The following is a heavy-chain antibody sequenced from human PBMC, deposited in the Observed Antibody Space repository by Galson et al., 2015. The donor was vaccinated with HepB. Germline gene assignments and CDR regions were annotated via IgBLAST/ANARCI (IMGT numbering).Heavy chain of an antibody. J-gene: IGHJ4*02. Sequence: SVKVSCKASGYTFTSYAMHWVRQAPGQRLEWMGWINAGNGNTKFSQKFQGRVTITRDTSASTAYMELSSLRSEDTAVYYCARQCSLRGGSGPGYWGQGTLVTVSS. D-gene: IGHD3-10*01. V-gene: IGHV1-3*01. CDR2: INAGNGNT. CDR3: ARQCSLRGGSGPGY. CDR1: GYTFTSYA.